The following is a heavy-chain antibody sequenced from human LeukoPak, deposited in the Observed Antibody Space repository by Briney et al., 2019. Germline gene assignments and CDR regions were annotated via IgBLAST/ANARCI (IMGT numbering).Heavy chain of an antibody. V-gene: IGHV4-30-4*08. CDR1: GGSISSGDYY. D-gene: IGHD3-10*01. CDR2: IYYSGST. CDR3: ARADVLYGSGSYVFDP. Sequence: SQTLSLTCTVSGGSISSGDYYWSWIRQPPGKGLEWIGYIYYSGSTYYNPSLKSRVTISVDTSKNQFSLKLSSVTAADTAVYYCARADVLYGSGSYVFDPWGQGTLVTVSS. J-gene: IGHJ5*02.